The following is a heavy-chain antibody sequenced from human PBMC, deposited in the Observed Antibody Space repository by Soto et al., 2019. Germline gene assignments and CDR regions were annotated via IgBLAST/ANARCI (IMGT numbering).Heavy chain of an antibody. J-gene: IGHJ4*02. D-gene: IGHD3-10*01. CDR2: ISWNSGSI. CDR1: GFTFDDYA. Sequence: GGSLRLSCAASGFTFDDYAMHWVRQAPGKGLEWVSGISWNSGSIGYADSVKGRFTISRDNAKNSLYLQMNSLRAEDTALYYCAKSSITMVRGVIAEYPSYDYWGQGTLVTVSS. V-gene: IGHV3-9*01. CDR3: AKSSITMVRGVIAEYPSYDY.